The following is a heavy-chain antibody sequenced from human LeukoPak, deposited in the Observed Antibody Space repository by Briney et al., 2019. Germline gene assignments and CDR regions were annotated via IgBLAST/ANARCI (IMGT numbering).Heavy chain of an antibody. CDR1: GGSISSYY. Sequence: PETLSLTCTVSGGSISSYYWSWIRQPPGKGLEWIGYIYYSGSTNYNPSLKSRVTISVDTSKNQFSLKLSSVTAADTAVYYCAREGFWSGSFDYWGQGTLVTVSS. CDR3: AREGFWSGSFDY. D-gene: IGHD3-3*01. V-gene: IGHV4-59*01. CDR2: IYYSGST. J-gene: IGHJ4*02.